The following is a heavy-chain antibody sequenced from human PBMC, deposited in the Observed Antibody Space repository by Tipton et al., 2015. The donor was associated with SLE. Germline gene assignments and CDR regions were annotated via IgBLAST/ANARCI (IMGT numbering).Heavy chain of an antibody. CDR2: ISYDGSNK. V-gene: IGHV3-30*04. Sequence: QLVQSGGGVVQPGRSLRLSCAASGFTFSSYAMHWVRQAPGKGLEWVAVISYDGSNKYYADSVKGRFTISRDNSKNTLYLQMNSLRAEDTAVYYCAKDIVATTPIYGMDVWGQGTTVTVSS. D-gene: IGHD5-12*01. CDR3: AKDIVATTPIYGMDV. J-gene: IGHJ6*02. CDR1: GFTFSSYA.